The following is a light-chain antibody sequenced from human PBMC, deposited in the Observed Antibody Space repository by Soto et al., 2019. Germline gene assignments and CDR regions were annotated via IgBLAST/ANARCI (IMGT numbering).Light chain of an antibody. CDR2: GVS. J-gene: IGLJ3*02. CDR1: GNDVGAYNY. CDR3: CSYVDTDTWV. Sequence: QSALTQPRSVSGSPGQSVTISCTGTGNDVGAYNYVSWYQQYPGKAPKLMISGVSERPSGVPDRFSGSKSGNTASLTISGLQAEDEADYYCCSYVDTDTWVFGGGTKLTVL. V-gene: IGLV2-11*01.